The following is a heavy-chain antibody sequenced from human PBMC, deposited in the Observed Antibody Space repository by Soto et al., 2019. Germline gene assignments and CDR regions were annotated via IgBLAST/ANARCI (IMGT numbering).Heavy chain of an antibody. CDR3: ARGLHSLFDY. V-gene: IGHV3-33*01. J-gene: IGHJ4*02. D-gene: IGHD2-21*01. CDR1: GFTFRNYG. CDR2: IWYDGNNK. Sequence: XGSLRLSCSASGFTFRNYGIHWVRQAPGKGLEWVAVIWYDGNNKYYADSVKGRFTISRDNSNNTLYVQMTSLRAEDTAVYYCARGLHSLFDYWGQGTLVTVSS.